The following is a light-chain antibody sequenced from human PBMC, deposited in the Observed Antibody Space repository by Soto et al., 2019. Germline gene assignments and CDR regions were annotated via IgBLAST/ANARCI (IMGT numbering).Light chain of an antibody. CDR1: QGISNY. V-gene: IGKV1-27*01. Sequence: DIQMTQSPSSLSASVGDRVTITCRASQGISNYLAWYQQKPGKVPKLLIYAASTSQSGVPSRFSGSGSGTDFTLTISSLQPEDVATYYCQKYNSAPRDFGPGTKWIS. CDR2: AAS. J-gene: IGKJ3*01. CDR3: QKYNSAPRD.